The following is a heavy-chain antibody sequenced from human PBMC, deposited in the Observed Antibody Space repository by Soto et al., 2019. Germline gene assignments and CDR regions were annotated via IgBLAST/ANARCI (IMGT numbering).Heavy chain of an antibody. Sequence: SVKVSCKASGGTFSSYAISWVRQAPGQGLEWMGGIIPIFGTANYAQKFQGRVTITADESTSTAYMELSSLRSEDTAVYYCARTYYYDSSCYKLDYYYGMDVWGQGITVTVSS. CDR1: GGTFSSYA. V-gene: IGHV1-69*13. D-gene: IGHD3-22*01. CDR2: IIPIFGTA. J-gene: IGHJ6*02. CDR3: ARTYYYDSSCYKLDYYYGMDV.